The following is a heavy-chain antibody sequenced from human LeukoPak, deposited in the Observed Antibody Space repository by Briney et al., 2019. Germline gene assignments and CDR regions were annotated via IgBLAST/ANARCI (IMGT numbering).Heavy chain of an antibody. D-gene: IGHD2-2*01. CDR2: IYTSGST. J-gene: IGHJ6*03. CDR1: GGSISSYY. V-gene: IGHV4-4*07. Sequence: PSETLSLTCTVSGGSISSYYWSWIRQPAGKGLEWIGRIYTSGSTNYNPSLKSRGTMSVDTSNNQFSLKLSSVTAADTAVYYCARQDIVVVPAAKDYYYYMDVWGKGTTVTVSS. CDR3: ARQDIVVVPAAKDYYYYMDV.